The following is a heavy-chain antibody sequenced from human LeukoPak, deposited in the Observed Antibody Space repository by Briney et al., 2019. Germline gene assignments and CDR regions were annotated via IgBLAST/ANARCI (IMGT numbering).Heavy chain of an antibody. CDR3: ARDPFFGDADLDQ. J-gene: IGHJ4*02. CDR1: GFTFDDYG. D-gene: IGHD2/OR15-2a*01. V-gene: IGHV3-20*04. CDR2: IKNDGSTA. Sequence: GGSLRLSCAASGFTFDDYGMSWVRQAPGKGLEWVSGIKNDGSTAAYADSVQGRFTISRDNAKNTLYLQVNSLTAEDTALYYCARDPFFGDADLDQWGQGTLVTVSS.